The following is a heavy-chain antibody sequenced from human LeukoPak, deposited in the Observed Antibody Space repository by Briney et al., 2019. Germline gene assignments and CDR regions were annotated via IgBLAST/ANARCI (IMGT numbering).Heavy chain of an antibody. J-gene: IGHJ4*02. Sequence: GGSLRLSCAASGFSFSDFGMHWVRHIPGKGLEWVAFIRYDGSDEQYADSVKGRFTVSRDNSKNTLYVQMSSLRTGDTAVYYCARESSSSLYFWGQGTLVTVSS. CDR1: GFSFSDFG. V-gene: IGHV3-30*02. D-gene: IGHD6-13*01. CDR2: IRYDGSDE. CDR3: ARESSSSLYF.